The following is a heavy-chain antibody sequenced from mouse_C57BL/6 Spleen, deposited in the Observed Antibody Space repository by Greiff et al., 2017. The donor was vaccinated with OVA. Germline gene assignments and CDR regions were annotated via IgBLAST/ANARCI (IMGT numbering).Heavy chain of an antibody. CDR1: GYTFTDYE. CDR3: TRKSYYYGSSYVMGNDY. Sequence: VQLQQSGAELVRPGASVTLSCKASGYTFTDYEMHWVKQTPVHGLEWIGAIDPETGGTAYNQKFKGKAILTADKSSSTAYMELRSLTSEDSAVYYCTRKSYYYGSSYVMGNDYWGQGTTLTVSS. CDR2: IDPETGGT. V-gene: IGHV1-15*01. J-gene: IGHJ2*01. D-gene: IGHD1-1*01.